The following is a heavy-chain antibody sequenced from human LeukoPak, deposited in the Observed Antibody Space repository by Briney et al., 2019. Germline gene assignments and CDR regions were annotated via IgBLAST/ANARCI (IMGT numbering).Heavy chain of an antibody. V-gene: IGHV4-59*01. J-gene: IGHJ4*02. CDR1: GGSISSYY. CDR2: IYYSGST. CDR3: ARGAHYFESSGYLMPLIY. D-gene: IGHD3-22*01. Sequence: SETLSLTCTVSGGSISSYYWSWIRQPPGKGLEWIGYIYYSGSTNYNPSLKSRVTISVDTSKNQFSLKMSSVTAADTAVYYCARGAHYFESSGYLMPLIYWGQGTLVTVSS.